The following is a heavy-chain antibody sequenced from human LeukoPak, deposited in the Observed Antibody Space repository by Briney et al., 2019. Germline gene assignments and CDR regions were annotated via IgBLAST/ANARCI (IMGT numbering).Heavy chain of an antibody. V-gene: IGHV1-69*06. CDR1: GGTFSSYA. D-gene: IGHD6-13*01. CDR2: IIPIFGTA. Sequence: SVKVSCKASGGTFSSYAISWVRQAPGQGLEWMGGIIPIFGTANYAQKFQGRVTITADKSTSTAYMDLSSLRSEDTAVYYCARSPIKYIAALSYYFDYWGQGTLVTVSS. CDR3: ARSPIKYIAALSYYFDY. J-gene: IGHJ4*02.